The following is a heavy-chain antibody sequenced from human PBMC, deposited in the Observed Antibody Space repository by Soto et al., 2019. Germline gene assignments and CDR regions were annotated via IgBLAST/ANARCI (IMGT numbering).Heavy chain of an antibody. CDR2: VSAFNGDT. D-gene: IGHD2-21*02. Sequence: ASVKVSCKASGFGFSSYGLSWVRQAPGQGLEWMGWVSAFNGDTHYGQKFQGRLTMTTDSSTSTVYMELRSLRSDDTAVYYCVRVANGGDWLYWGQGSLVTVSS. CDR1: GFGFSSYG. CDR3: VRVANGGDWLY. J-gene: IGHJ4*02. V-gene: IGHV1-18*04.